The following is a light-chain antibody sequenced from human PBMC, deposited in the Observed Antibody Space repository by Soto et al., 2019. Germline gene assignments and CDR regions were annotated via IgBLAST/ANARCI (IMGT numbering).Light chain of an antibody. CDR2: GAS. CDR3: QQYVTSSCT. CDR1: QSISSSF. J-gene: IGKJ1*01. V-gene: IGKV3-20*01. Sequence: EIVLTQSPGTLSLSPGERATLSCRASQSISSSFLAWYQQRPGQSPRLIIYGASSRATGIPDRFSGSGSGTDFTLTISRXDLEDSAFYYCQQYVTSSCTFGQGTKVDIK.